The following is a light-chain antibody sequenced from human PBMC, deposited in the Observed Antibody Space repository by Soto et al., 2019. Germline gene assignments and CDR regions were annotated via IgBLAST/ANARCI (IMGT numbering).Light chain of an antibody. Sequence: EIVLTQSPGTLSLSPGERATLSCRASQSISSTYLTWYHQKPGQAPRLLIYDASRRATGIPDRFSGSGSGTEFTLTIDRLQSADFAVYYCMQSVQLPITFGQGTRLEIK. J-gene: IGKJ5*01. CDR1: QSISSTY. CDR2: DAS. CDR3: MQSVQLPIT. V-gene: IGKV3-20*01.